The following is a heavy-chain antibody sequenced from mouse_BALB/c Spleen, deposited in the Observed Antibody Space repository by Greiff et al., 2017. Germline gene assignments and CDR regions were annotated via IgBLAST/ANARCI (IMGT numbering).Heavy chain of an antibody. D-gene: IGHD2-3*01. CDR2: ISSGGSYT. J-gene: IGHJ1*01. CDR3: ARHEGDGYHWYFDV. CDR1: GFTFSSYG. V-gene: IGHV5-6*01. Sequence: EVNVVESGGDLVKPGGSLKLSCAASGFTFSSYGMSWVRQTPDKRLEWVATISSGGSYTYYPASVKGRFTISRDNAKNTLYLQMSSLKSEDTAMYYCARHEGDGYHWYFDVWGAGTTVTVSS.